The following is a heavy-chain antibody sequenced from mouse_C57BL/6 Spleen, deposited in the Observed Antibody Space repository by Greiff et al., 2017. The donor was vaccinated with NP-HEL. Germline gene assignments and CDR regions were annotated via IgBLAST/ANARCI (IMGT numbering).Heavy chain of an antibody. CDR2: IYPGDGDT. J-gene: IGHJ2*01. CDR1: GYAFSSYW. V-gene: IGHV1-80*01. Sequence: QVQLQPSGAELVKPGASVKISCKASGYAFSSYWMNWVKQRPGQGLEWIGQIYPGDGDTNYNGKFKGKATLTADKSSSTAYMQLSSLTSEDSAVYFCARGGNWDLDYWGQGTTLTVSS. D-gene: IGHD4-1*01. CDR3: ARGGNWDLDY.